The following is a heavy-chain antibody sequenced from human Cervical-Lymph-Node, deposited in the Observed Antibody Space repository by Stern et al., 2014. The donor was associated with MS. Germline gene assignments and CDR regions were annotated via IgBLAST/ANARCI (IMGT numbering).Heavy chain of an antibody. D-gene: IGHD1-26*01. CDR3: TKSWES. Sequence: QDQLVQSGAEVKKPGASVKVSCKASGYIFSSDDINWVRQASGQGLEWMAWINPDSGDTGYAQKLQGRVTLTRDTSINTAYMEMTSLTSDDTAIYYCTKSWESWGQGTLITVSS. J-gene: IGHJ5*02. V-gene: IGHV1-8*01. CDR1: GYIFSSDD. CDR2: INPDSGDT.